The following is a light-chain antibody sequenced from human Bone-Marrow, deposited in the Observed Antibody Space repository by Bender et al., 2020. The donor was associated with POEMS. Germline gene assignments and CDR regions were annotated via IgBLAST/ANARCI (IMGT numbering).Light chain of an antibody. CDR3: STWDDRLNAWL. CDR1: STGGNP. J-gene: IGLJ3*02. Sequence: QPGRTQPPSASGTPGQRATISSSEGSTGGNPINWYKQLPGTAPRLFISAVDRRPSGVPSRFSASKSGSSASLAISGLQSEDAADYYCSTWDDRLNAWLFGGGTKLTVL. V-gene: IGLV1-44*01. CDR2: AVD.